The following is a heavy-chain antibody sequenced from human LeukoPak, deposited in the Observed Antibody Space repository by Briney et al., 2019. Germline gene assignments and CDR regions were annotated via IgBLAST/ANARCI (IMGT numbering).Heavy chain of an antibody. CDR2: ISYDGSNK. V-gene: IGHV3-30*18. Sequence: GSLRLSCAASGFTFSSYGMHWVHQAPGKGLEWVAVISYDGSNKYYADSVKGRFTISRDNSKNTLYLQMNSLRAEDTAVYYCAKGAVDTAMVDYYYYYGMDVWGKGTTVTVSS. CDR3: AKGAVDTAMVDYYYYYGMDV. CDR1: GFTFSSYG. J-gene: IGHJ6*04. D-gene: IGHD5-18*01.